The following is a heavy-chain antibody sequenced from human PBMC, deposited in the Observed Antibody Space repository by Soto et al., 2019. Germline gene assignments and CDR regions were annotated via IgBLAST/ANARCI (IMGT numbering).Heavy chain of an antibody. CDR2: ISGDASRT. J-gene: IGHJ5*02. Sequence: GVSLRLSCAASGFTFSAYAMTWVRQAPGKGLEWVSAISGDASRTYYADSVKGRFSISRGNSKNTLFLQMNSLKAEDTALYYCAKRGGPVVQAAFWFDPWGQGTPVTVSS. CDR3: AKRGGPVVQAAFWFDP. D-gene: IGHD2-15*01. V-gene: IGHV3-23*01. CDR1: GFTFSAYA.